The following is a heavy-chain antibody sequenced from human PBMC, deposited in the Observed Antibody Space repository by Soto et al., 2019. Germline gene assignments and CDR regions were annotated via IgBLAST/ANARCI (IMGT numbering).Heavy chain of an antibody. D-gene: IGHD1-26*01. CDR1: GGSISSSYW. CDR2: IYHSGST. V-gene: IGHV4-4*02. J-gene: IGHJ5*02. Sequence: QVQLQESGPGLVKASGTLSLSCAVSGGSISSSYWWSWVRQPPGKGLEWIGEIYHSGSTNYKASLKSRVTISVDKSKNQFSLKLSSVSAADTAVYYCARSLMGARAFDPWGQGTLVTVSS. CDR3: ARSLMGARAFDP.